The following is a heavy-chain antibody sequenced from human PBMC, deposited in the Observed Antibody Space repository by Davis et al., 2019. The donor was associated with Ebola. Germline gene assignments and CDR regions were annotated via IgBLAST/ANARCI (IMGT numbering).Heavy chain of an antibody. D-gene: IGHD6-6*01. V-gene: IGHV7-4-1*02. CDR1: GYTFTSYA. CDR3: ARGGQLAY. J-gene: IGHJ4*02. CDR2: INTNTGSP. Sequence: ASVKVSCKASGYTFTSYAMNWVRQAPRQGLEWMGWINTNTGSPTYAQGFTGRFVFSLDTSVSTAYLQISSLKAEDTAVYYCARGGQLAYWGQGTLVTVSS.